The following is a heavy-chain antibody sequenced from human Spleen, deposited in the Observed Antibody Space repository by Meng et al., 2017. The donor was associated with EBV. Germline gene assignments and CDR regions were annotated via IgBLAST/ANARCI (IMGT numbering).Heavy chain of an antibody. D-gene: IGHD5-24*01. J-gene: IGHJ4*02. V-gene: IGHV3-53*01. Sequence: EVQLVESGGDLIQPGGSLRLSCAVSGFTVRGNYMSWVRQAPGKGLEWVSIIYSDGRTDYAGAVKGRFTISRDNSKNMLYLQMDSLRAEDTALYYCARDRPSREMDYWGQGTLVTVSS. CDR3: ARDRPSREMDY. CDR2: IYSDGRT. CDR1: GFTVRGNY.